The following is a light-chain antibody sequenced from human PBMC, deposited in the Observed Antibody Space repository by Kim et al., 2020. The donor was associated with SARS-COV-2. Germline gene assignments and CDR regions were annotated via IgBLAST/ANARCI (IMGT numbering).Light chain of an antibody. V-gene: IGLV2-14*03. Sequence: GQSITTPCTGTSSDVGGYNYVSWYQQHPGKAPKLMIYDVTNRPSGVSNHFSGSKSGNTASLTISGLQAEDEADYYCSSYTSSSTGVFGTGTKVTVL. CDR2: DVT. CDR1: SSDVGGYNY. CDR3: SSYTSSSTGV. J-gene: IGLJ1*01.